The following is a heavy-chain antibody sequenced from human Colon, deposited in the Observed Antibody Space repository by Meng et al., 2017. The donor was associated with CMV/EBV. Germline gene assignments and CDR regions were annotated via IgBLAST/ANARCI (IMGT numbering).Heavy chain of an antibody. D-gene: IGHD1-7*01. Sequence: SLKISCAVSGFQFDNYAMHWVRQAPGKGLEWVSSITWNSGRKEYVDSLDGRFTISRDNAKDSLYLQMNGLRAEDTALYYCAKDISPVGGTTGFHGMDVWGQGTTVTVSS. CDR2: ITWNSGRK. CDR1: GFQFDNYA. V-gene: IGHV3-9*01. J-gene: IGHJ6*02. CDR3: AKDISPVGGTTGFHGMDV.